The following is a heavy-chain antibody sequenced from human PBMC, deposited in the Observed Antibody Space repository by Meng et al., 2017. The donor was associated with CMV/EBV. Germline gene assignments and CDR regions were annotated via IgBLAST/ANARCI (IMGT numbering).Heavy chain of an antibody. CDR3: ACGLYYYYGVDV. V-gene: IGHV3-7*01. D-gene: IGHD1-26*01. Sequence: GESLKISCAASGFTFSSYWMSWVRQAPGKGLEWVANIKQDGSEKYYVDSVKGRFTISRDNAKNSLYLQMNSPRAEDTAVYYCACGLYYYYGVDVWGQGTTVTVSS. CDR1: GFTFSSYW. J-gene: IGHJ6*02. CDR2: IKQDGSEK.